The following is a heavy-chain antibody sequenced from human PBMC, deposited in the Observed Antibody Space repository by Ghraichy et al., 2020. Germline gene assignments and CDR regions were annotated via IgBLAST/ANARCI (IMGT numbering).Heavy chain of an antibody. CDR2: ISPNNGDT. J-gene: IGHJ5*02. D-gene: IGHD1-26*01. Sequence: ASVKVSCKISRSPFSTPVTAHYLVSRRLLLKLMGWISPNNGDTKFTQKFQGRVTMTTDTSTSTVYMELRSLRSDDTAVYYCARDQGGSYYNWFDPWGQGTLVTVSS. CDR1: RSPFSTPV. CDR3: ARDQGGSYYNWFDP. V-gene: IGHV1-18*04.